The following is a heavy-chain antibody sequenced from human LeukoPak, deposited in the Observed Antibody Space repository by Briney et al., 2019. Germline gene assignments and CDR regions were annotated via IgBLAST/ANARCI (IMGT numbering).Heavy chain of an antibody. CDR2: ISSSGSTI. Sequence: GGSLRLSCAASGFTFSDYYMSWIRQAPGKGLEWVSYISSSGSTIYYADSVKGRFTFSRDNAKNSLYLQMNSLRAEDTAVYYCARGTGFDWLLLGAFDIWGQGTMVTVSS. CDR3: ARGTGFDWLLLGAFDI. V-gene: IGHV3-11*04. D-gene: IGHD3-9*01. CDR1: GFTFSDYY. J-gene: IGHJ3*02.